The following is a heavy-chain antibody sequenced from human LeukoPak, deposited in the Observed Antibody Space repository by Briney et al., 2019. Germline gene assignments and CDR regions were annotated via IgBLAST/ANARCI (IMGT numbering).Heavy chain of an antibody. CDR2: ISWNSGSI. CDR1: GFTFDDYA. D-gene: IGHD6-6*01. Sequence: GGSLRLSCAAYGFTFDDYAMHWVRQAPGKGLEWVSGISWNSGSIGYADSVKGRFTISRDNAKNSLYLQMNSLRAEDTALYYCAKATGSSSLGAPDYWGQGTLVTVSS. J-gene: IGHJ4*02. CDR3: AKATGSSSLGAPDY. V-gene: IGHV3-9*01.